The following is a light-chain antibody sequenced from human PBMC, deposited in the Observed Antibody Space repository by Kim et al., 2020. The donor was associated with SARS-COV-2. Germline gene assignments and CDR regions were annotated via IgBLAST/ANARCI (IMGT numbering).Light chain of an antibody. Sequence: SYELTQPPSVSVSPGQTASITCSGDKLGDKYACWYQQKPGQSPVLVIYQHNKRPSGIPERFSRSNSGNTATLTISGTQAMDEADYYCQAWDSSTVVFGGG. CDR1: KLGDKY. CDR3: QAWDSSTVV. CDR2: QHN. J-gene: IGLJ2*01. V-gene: IGLV3-1*01.